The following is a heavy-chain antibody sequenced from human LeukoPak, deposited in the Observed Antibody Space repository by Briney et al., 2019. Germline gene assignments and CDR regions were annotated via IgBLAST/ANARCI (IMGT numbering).Heavy chain of an antibody. CDR1: GFTFSSYG. V-gene: IGHV3-30*02. CDR3: AKAFTIFGVVIRPYYFDY. J-gene: IGHJ4*02. CDR2: IRYDGSNK. Sequence: GGSLRLSCAASGFTFSSYGMHWVRQAPGKGLEWVAFIRYDGSNKYYADSVKGRFTISRDNSKNTLYLQMNSLRAEDTAVYYCAKAFTIFGVVIRPYYFDYWGQGTLVTVSS. D-gene: IGHD3-3*01.